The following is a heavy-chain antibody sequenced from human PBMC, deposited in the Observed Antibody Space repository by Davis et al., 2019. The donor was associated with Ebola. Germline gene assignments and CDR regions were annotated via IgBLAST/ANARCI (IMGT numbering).Heavy chain of an antibody. J-gene: IGHJ5*02. CDR3: AKTKYSNGYWFDP. CDR1: GFTFSSYA. V-gene: IGHV3-30-3*02. CDR2: ISYDGSNK. D-gene: IGHD5-18*01. Sequence: GESLKISCAASGFTFSSYAMHWVRQAPGKGLEWVAVISYDGSNKYYADSVKGRFTISRDNSKNTLYLQMNSLRAEDTAVYYCAKTKYSNGYWFDPWGQGTLVTVSS.